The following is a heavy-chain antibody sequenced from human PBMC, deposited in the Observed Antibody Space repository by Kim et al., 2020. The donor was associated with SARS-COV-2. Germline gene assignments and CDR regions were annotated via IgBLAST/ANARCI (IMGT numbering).Heavy chain of an antibody. D-gene: IGHD3-22*01. V-gene: IGHV4-34*01. Sequence: SETLSLTCAVYGGSFSGYYWSWIRQPPAKGLEWIGEINHSGSTNYNPSLKSRVTISVDTSKNQFSLKLSSVTAADTAVYYCARLGGNYYDSSGYYYVDDYWGQGTLVTVSS. CDR3: ARLGGNYYDSSGYYYVDDY. J-gene: IGHJ4*02. CDR1: GGSFSGYY. CDR2: INHSGST.